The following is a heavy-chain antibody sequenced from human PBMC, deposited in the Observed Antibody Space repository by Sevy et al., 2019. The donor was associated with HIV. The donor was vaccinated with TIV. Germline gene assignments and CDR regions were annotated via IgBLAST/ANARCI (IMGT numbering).Heavy chain of an antibody. D-gene: IGHD6-19*01. J-gene: IGHJ3*02. CDR3: AREGIAVAGAAGSAFDI. Sequence: ASVKVSCKASGYTFTGYYMHWVRQAPGQGLEWMGWINPNSGGTNYAQKFQGRVTMTRDTSISTVYMELSRLRSDDTAVYYCAREGIAVAGAAGSAFDIWGQGTMVTVSS. CDR2: INPNSGGT. V-gene: IGHV1-2*02. CDR1: GYTFTGYY.